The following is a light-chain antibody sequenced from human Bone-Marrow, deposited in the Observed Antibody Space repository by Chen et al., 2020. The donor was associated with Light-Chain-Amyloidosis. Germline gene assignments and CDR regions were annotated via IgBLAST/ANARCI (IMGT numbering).Light chain of an antibody. CDR1: DLPTKY. CDR2: RDT. V-gene: IGLV3-25*03. Sequence: SDELTQPPSASASPGQPARLTCSGDDLPTKYAYWYQQKPGQAPVLVIHRDTERPSGISERFSGSSSGTTATLTISGVQAEDEADYHCQSADSSGTYEVIFGGGTKLTVL. J-gene: IGLJ2*01. CDR3: QSADSSGTYEVI.